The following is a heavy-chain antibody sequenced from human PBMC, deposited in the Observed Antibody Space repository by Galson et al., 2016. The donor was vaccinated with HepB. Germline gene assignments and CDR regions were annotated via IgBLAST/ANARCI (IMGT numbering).Heavy chain of an antibody. J-gene: IGHJ4*02. D-gene: IGHD3-10*01. CDR2: INPNSGGT. Sequence: SVKVSCKASGYTFTDYYIRWVRRAPGQGLEWMGWINPNSGGTNYAQKFQGRVTMTRDTSISTAYMGLSRLRSDDAAVYYCAKDYYGSGSWNDYWGQGTLVTVSS. V-gene: IGHV1-2*02. CDR1: GYTFTDYY. CDR3: AKDYYGSGSWNDY.